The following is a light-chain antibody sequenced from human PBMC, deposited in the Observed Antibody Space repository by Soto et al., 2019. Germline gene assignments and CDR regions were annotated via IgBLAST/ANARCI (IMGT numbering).Light chain of an antibody. CDR1: SGHSSYI. J-gene: IGLJ3*02. V-gene: IGLV4-60*02. CDR2: LEGSGSY. Sequence: QLVLTQSSSASASLGSSVKFTCTLSSGHSSYIIAWHQQQPGKAPRYLMKLEGSGSYNEGSGVPDRFSGSSSGADRYLTISNLQFEDEADYYCETWDSNIWVFGGGTKVTVL. CDR3: ETWDSNIWV.